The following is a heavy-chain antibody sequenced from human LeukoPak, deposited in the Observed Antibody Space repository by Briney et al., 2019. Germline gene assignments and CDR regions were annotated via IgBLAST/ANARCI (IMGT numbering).Heavy chain of an antibody. CDR1: GFTFSSYS. Sequence: QSGGSLRLSCAASGFTFSSYSMNWVRQAPGKGLEWVPYISSSSSTIYYADPVKGRFTISRDNAKNSLYLQMNSLRAEDTAVYYWARDPFIAVAANPLGQGTLVTVSS. V-gene: IGHV3-48*04. CDR2: ISSSSSTI. J-gene: IGHJ5*02. D-gene: IGHD6-19*01. CDR3: ARDPFIAVAANP.